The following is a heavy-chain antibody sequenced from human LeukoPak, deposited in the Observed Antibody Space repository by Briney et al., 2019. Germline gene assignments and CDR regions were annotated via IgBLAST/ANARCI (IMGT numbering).Heavy chain of an antibody. J-gene: IGHJ5*02. V-gene: IGHV4-30-4*01. D-gene: IGHD3-9*01. CDR1: GGSISSGDYY. CDR2: IYYSGST. Sequence: SETLSLTCTVSGGSISSGDYYWSWLRQPPGKGLEWIGYIYYSGSTYYNPSLKSRVTISVDTSKNQFSLKLSSVTAADTAVYYCARDRHYDILTDTENNWFDPWGQGTLVTVSS. CDR3: ARDRHYDILTDTENNWFDP.